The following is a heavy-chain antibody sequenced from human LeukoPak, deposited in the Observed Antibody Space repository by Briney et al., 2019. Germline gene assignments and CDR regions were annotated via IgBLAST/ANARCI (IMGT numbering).Heavy chain of an antibody. CDR3: ERLARQQSWWLPTLGEDY. CDR1: GGSISSSSYY. Sequence: SETLSLTCTVSGGSISSSSYYWGWIRQPPGKGLEWIGSIYYSGSTYYNPSLKSRVTISVDTSKNQFSLKLSSVTAADTAVYYCERLARQQSWWLPTLGEDYWGQGTLVTVSS. CDR2: IYYSGST. D-gene: IGHD2-8*02. V-gene: IGHV4-39*01. J-gene: IGHJ4*02.